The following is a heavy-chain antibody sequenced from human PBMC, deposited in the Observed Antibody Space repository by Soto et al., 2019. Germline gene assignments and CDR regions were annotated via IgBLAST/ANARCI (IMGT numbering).Heavy chain of an antibody. J-gene: IGHJ4*02. V-gene: IGHV2-5*02. CDR3: AHTILRPVFRLVTTTAIYFDS. D-gene: IGHD3-3*01. CDR2: IYWDDDK. Sequence: QITLNESGPTVVKPAETLTLTCTFSGFSLTTSGVGVGWIRQSPGKAPEWLALIYWDDDKRYSASLKSRLTLTNATSKNQVILTMATVDPADTATFSSAHTILRPVFRLVTTTAIYFDSLGKGTQVVVSS. CDR1: GFSLTTSGVG.